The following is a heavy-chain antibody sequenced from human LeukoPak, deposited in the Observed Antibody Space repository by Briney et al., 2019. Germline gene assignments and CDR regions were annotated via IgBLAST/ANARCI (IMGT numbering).Heavy chain of an antibody. CDR1: GFTFSSYE. D-gene: IGHD6-6*01. V-gene: IGHV3-48*03. CDR2: ISSRGSTI. J-gene: IGHJ4*02. CDR3: ARATGGSSTKSYYFDY. Sequence: GESLKISCAASGFTFSSYEMNWVRQAPGKGLEWVSYISSRGSTIYYADSVKGRFTISRDNAKNSLYLQMNSLRAEDTAVYYCARATGGSSTKSYYFDYWGQGTLVTVSS.